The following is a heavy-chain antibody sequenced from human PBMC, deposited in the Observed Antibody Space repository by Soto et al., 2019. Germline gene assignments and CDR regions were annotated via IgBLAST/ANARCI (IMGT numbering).Heavy chain of an antibody. CDR3: ARVLGSSWYVDVDY. D-gene: IGHD6-13*01. V-gene: IGHV3-7*03. Sequence: GGSLRLSCAASGFTFSSYWMSWVRQAPGKGLEWVANIKQDGSEKYYVDSVKGRFTISRDNAKNSLYLQMNSLRAEDTAVYYCARVLGSSWYVDVDYWGQGTLVTVSS. CDR2: IKQDGSEK. J-gene: IGHJ4*02. CDR1: GFTFSSYW.